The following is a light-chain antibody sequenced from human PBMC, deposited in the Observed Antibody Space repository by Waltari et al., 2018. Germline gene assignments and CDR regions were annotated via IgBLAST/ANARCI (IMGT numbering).Light chain of an antibody. CDR2: NDR. CDR3: QVWDDITDHRV. J-gene: IGLJ3*02. V-gene: IGLV3-21*02. CDR1: KIGLKR. Sequence: SYVLTQPPSLSVAPGPTATLTCGGDKIGLKRVTWYQQRPGRAPVLVVFNDRERPSGIPDRLSGSNSGNMATLAISRVELGDEADYYCQVWDDITDHRVFGGGTKLTVL.